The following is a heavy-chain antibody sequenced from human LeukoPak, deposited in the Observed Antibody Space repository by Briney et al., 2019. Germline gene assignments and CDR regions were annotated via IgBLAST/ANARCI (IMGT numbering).Heavy chain of an antibody. CDR1: GGSFSGYY. CDR3: ARDPGGEYCSSTSCYAAYYMDV. V-gene: IGHV4-34*01. D-gene: IGHD2-2*01. CDR2: INHSGST. Sequence: SETLSLTCAVYGGSFSGYYWSWIRQPPGKGLEWIGEINHSGSTNYNPSLKSRVTISVDTSKNQFSLKLSSVTAADTAVYYCARDPGGEYCSSTSCYAAYYMDVWGKGTTVTVSS. J-gene: IGHJ6*03.